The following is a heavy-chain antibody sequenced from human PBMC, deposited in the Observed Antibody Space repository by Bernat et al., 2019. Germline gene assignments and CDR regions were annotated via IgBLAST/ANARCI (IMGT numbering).Heavy chain of an antibody. Sequence: EVQLLESGGGLVQPGGSLRLSCSASGFTFSSYAMTWVRQAPGKGLEWVSVISGSGCSTYYADSVKGRFTISRDNSKNTLYLQMNSLSAEDTAVYYCAKGRTTLNMDVWGKGTTVTVSS. CDR2: ISGSGCST. CDR1: GFTFSSYA. V-gene: IGHV3-23*01. CDR3: AKGRTTLNMDV. D-gene: IGHD1-1*01. J-gene: IGHJ6*03.